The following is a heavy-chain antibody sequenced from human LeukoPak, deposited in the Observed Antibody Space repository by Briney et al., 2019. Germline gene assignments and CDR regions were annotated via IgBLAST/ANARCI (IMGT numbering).Heavy chain of an antibody. D-gene: IGHD5-12*01. Sequence: GGSLRLSCAVSGFAVSNSFMSWVRQAPGKGLEWLSVIFTGGDTYYAGSVKGRFTISRDNSENTLYLQMNSLRAEDTAVYYCARGLHVDIVATILAYYFDYWGQGTLVTVSS. CDR3: ARGLHVDIVATILAYYFDY. CDR1: GFAVSNSF. CDR2: IFTGGDT. V-gene: IGHV3-53*01. J-gene: IGHJ4*02.